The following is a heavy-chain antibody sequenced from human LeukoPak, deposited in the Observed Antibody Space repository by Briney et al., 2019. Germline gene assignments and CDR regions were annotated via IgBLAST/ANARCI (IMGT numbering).Heavy chain of an antibody. CDR1: GFTFTSSA. D-gene: IGHD2-21*02. CDR2: IVVGSGNT. Sequence: GASVKVSCKASGFTFTSSAVQWVRQARRQRLEWTGSIVVGSGNTNYAQKFQGRVTITRNTSISTAYMELSSLRSEDTAVYYCARGLGVTYIEMWFDPWGQGTLVTVSS. CDR3: ARGLGVTYIEMWFDP. V-gene: IGHV1-58*01. J-gene: IGHJ5*02.